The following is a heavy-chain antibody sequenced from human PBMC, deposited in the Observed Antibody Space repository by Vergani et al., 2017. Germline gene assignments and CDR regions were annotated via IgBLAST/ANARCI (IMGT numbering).Heavy chain of an antibody. CDR3: ARRPYYYYYYMDV. V-gene: IGHV4-59*11. CDR1: GGSISSHY. Sequence: QVQLQESGPGLVKPSETLSLTCTVSGGSISSHYWSWIRQPPGKGLEWIGYIYYSGSTNYNPSLKSRVTISVDTSKNQFSLKLSSVTAADTAVYYCARRPYYYYYYMDVWGKGTTVTVSS. J-gene: IGHJ6*03. CDR2: IYYSGST.